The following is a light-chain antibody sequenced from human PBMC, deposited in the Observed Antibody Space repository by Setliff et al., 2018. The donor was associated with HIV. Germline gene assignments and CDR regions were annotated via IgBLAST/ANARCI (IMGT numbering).Light chain of an antibody. V-gene: IGLV8-61*01. Sequence: QPVVTQEPSFSVSPGGTVTLTCAFSSGSVSTSFYPTWYQQMPGQAPRTLVHSTTIRSSGVPDRFSGSILGNKAALNITGAQAEDECDYYCALYLGSGIWVFGGGTKVTVL. CDR1: SGSVSTSFY. CDR3: ALYLGSGIWV. CDR2: STT. J-gene: IGLJ3*02.